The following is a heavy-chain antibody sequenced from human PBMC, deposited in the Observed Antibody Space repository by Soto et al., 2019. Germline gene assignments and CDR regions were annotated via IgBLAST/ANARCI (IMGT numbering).Heavy chain of an antibody. CDR2: ISGSGGST. D-gene: IGHD4-17*01. V-gene: IGHV3-23*01. J-gene: IGHJ4*02. CDR1: GFTFSSYA. CDR3: AKDQDGDSFYYFDY. Sequence: PGGSLRLSCAASGFTFSSYAMSWVRQAPGKGLEWVSAISGSGGSTYYADSVKGRFTISRDNSKNTLYLQMNSLRAEDTAVYYCAKDQDGDSFYYFDYWGQGTLVTVLL.